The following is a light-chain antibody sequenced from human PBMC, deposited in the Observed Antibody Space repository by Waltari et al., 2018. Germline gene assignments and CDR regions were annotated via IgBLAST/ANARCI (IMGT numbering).Light chain of an antibody. J-gene: IGKJ4*01. V-gene: IGKV1-27*01. Sequence: DIQMTQSPSTLSASVGDRVTITCRASQGISNYLAWYQQKPGNVPKLLIYAASILQPGVPSRFSGTGSGADFTLTISSLQPEDVATYYCQKYNSDPLTFGGGTKVEIK. CDR2: AAS. CDR1: QGISNY. CDR3: QKYNSDPLT.